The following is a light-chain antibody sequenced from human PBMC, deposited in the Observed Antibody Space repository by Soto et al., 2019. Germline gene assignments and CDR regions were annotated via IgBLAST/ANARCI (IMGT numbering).Light chain of an antibody. CDR3: HQYNEWPYT. CDR2: GTS. J-gene: IGKJ2*01. Sequence: EIVMTQSPATLSVSPGERATLSCRASQDLHSYLAWYQQRPSQPPRLLIYGTSTTATGVPARFRASGSGTEFTLTITSLQSEDFAVYYCHQYNEWPYTFGQGTKLEIK. V-gene: IGKV3-15*01. CDR1: QDLHSY.